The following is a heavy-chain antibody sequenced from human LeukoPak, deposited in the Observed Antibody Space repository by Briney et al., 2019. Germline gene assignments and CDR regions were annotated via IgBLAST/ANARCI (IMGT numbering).Heavy chain of an antibody. CDR1: GFTFSSYA. V-gene: IGHV3-23*01. Sequence: QTGGSLRLSCAASGFTFSSYAMSWVRQAPGKGLEWVSAISGSGGSTYYADSVKGRFTISRDNSKSTLYLLMNSLRAEDTAVYYCAKGSLGHCSGSTCYPLDYWGQGTLVTVSS. D-gene: IGHD2-2*01. CDR2: ISGSGGST. CDR3: AKGSLGHCSGSTCYPLDY. J-gene: IGHJ4*02.